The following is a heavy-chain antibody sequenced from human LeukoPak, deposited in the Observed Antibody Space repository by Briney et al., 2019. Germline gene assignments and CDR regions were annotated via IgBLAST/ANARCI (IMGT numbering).Heavy chain of an antibody. D-gene: IGHD6-13*01. V-gene: IGHV4-4*07. CDR1: GDSISNNH. J-gene: IGHJ4*02. CDR3: ARDRGGSSWYNYYDA. Sequence: SETLSLTCTVSGDSISNNHWGWIRQPAGKGLEWISRIHFNGNTDYNPSLKSRVTTSIDTPRNQFSLKLSSVTAADTAVFYCARDRGGSSWYNYYDAWGQGILVTVSS. CDR2: IHFNGNT.